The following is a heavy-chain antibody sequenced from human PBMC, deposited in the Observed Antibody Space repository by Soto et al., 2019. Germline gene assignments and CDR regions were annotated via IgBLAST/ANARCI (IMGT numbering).Heavy chain of an antibody. Sequence: SETLSLTCTVSGASISGFYWSWIRKSAGKGLEWIGRIYATGTTDYNPSLKSRVMMSVDTSKKQFSLKLRSVTAADTAVYYCVRDGTKTLRAWFDPWGQGISVTVSS. V-gene: IGHV4-4*07. CDR1: GASISGFY. CDR2: IYATGTT. CDR3: VRDGTKTLRAWFDP. D-gene: IGHD1-1*01. J-gene: IGHJ5*02.